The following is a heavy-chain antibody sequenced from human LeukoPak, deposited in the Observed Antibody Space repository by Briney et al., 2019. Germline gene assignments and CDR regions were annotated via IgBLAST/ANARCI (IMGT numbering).Heavy chain of an antibody. CDR3: ARERQDTIIHSGAFDI. CDR1: GFTSSNYF. Sequence: GGSLRLSCAASGFTSSNYFMHWVRQAPGKGLEWVADIANDGSHTFYVESVKGRFTISRDNSKNTLYLQMNSLRVEDTAVYFCARERQDTIIHSGAFDIWGQGTMVTVSS. D-gene: IGHD3-10*01. J-gene: IGHJ3*02. V-gene: IGHV3-30-3*01. CDR2: IANDGSHT.